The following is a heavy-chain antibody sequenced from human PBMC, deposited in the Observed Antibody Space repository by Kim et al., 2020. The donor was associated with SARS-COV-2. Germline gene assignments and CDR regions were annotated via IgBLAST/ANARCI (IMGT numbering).Heavy chain of an antibody. D-gene: IGHD5-12*01. CDR3: ARLQRGYSGYEIDY. CDR2: IYYSGST. Sequence: SETLSLTCTVSGGSISSSSYYWGWIRQPPGKGLEWIGSIYYSGSTYYNPSPKSRVTISVDTSKNQFSLKLSSVTAADTAVYYCARLQRGYSGYEIDYWGQGTLVTVSS. CDR1: GGSISSSSYY. V-gene: IGHV4-39*01. J-gene: IGHJ4*02.